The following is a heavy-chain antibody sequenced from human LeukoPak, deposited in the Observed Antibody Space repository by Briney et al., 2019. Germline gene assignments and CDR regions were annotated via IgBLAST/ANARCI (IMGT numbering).Heavy chain of an antibody. V-gene: IGHV3-48*01. CDR2: ISYTGSTI. J-gene: IGHJ4*02. D-gene: IGHD2/OR15-2a*01. CDR3: ARGGAYFSPYYFDY. CDR1: RFTFSTYS. Sequence: PGGSLRLSCAAARFTFSTYSMNWVRQAPGKGLEWVSYISYTGSTIYYADSVKGRFTISRDNAENSLYLQMNTLRAEDTAVYYCARGGAYFSPYYFDYWGQGTLVTVSP.